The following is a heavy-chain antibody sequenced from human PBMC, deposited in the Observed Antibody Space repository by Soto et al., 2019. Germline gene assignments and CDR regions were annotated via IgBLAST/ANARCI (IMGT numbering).Heavy chain of an antibody. CDR2: INHSGST. J-gene: IGHJ3*01. CDR1: GGSFRGYY. Sequence: QVQLQRWGAGLLRPSETLSLTCAVYGGSFRGYYWTWLRQSPGRGLEWIGEINHSGSTNSNPSLKSRLTISVDTSKTRFSMNLTSVTAADAAVYYCARGRGFMSRNALDLWGQGTRVIVSS. V-gene: IGHV4-34*01. CDR3: ARGRGFMSRNALDL.